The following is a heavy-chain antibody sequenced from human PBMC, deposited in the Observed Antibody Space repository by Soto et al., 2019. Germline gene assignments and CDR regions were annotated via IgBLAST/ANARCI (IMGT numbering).Heavy chain of an antibody. Sequence: PSETLSLTCTVSGGSISSYYWSWIRQPPGKGLEWIGYIYYSGSTNYNPSLKSRVTISVDTSKNQFSLKLSSVTAADTAVYYCARALRYFDWSWGDYYYYYMDVWGKGTTVTVSS. CDR1: GGSISSYY. D-gene: IGHD3-9*01. J-gene: IGHJ6*03. CDR2: IYYSGST. CDR3: ARALRYFDWSWGDYYYYYMDV. V-gene: IGHV4-59*01.